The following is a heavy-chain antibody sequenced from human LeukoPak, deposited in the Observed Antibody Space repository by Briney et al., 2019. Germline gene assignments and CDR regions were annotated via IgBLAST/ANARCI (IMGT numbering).Heavy chain of an antibody. CDR1: GFTFSSYG. CDR2: ISYDGSNK. Sequence: GGSLRLSCAASGFTFSSYGMHWVRQAPGKGLEWVAVISYDGSNKYYADSVKGRFTTSRDNSKNTLYLQMNSLRAEDTAVYYCAKTLYGDYPYFDYWGQGTLVTVSS. V-gene: IGHV3-30*18. J-gene: IGHJ4*02. CDR3: AKTLYGDYPYFDY. D-gene: IGHD4-17*01.